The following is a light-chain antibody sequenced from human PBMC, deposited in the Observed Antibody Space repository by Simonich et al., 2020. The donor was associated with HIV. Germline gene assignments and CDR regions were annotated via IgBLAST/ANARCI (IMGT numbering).Light chain of an antibody. CDR2: RNN. V-gene: IGLV1-47*01. Sequence: QSVLTQPPSASGTPGQRVTISCSGSSSNIGSNYVYWYQQLPGTAPKLLISRNNQRPAGVPDRFSGSKAGTSASLAISGLRSEDEADYYCQSYDSSLSGVVFGGGTKLAVL. CDR3: QSYDSSLSGVV. CDR1: SSNIGSNY. J-gene: IGLJ3*02.